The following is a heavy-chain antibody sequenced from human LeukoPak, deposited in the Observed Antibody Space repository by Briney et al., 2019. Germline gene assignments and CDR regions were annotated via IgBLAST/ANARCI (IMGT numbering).Heavy chain of an antibody. V-gene: IGHV3-7*01. Sequence: GGSLRLSCAASGFIFSSYWMSWVRQAPGKGLEWVANIKQDGSEKYYVDSVKGRFTISRDNAKNSLYLQMNSLRAEDTAVYYCARHFRYYYDSSITFDYWGQGTLVTVSS. CDR1: GFIFSSYW. D-gene: IGHD3-22*01. J-gene: IGHJ4*02. CDR3: ARHFRYYYDSSITFDY. CDR2: IKQDGSEK.